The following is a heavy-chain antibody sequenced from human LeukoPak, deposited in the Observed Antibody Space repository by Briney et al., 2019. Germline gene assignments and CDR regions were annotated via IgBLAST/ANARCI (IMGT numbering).Heavy chain of an antibody. CDR1: GFTFSSYA. Sequence: GGSLRLSCAASGFTFSSYAMHWVRQAPGKGLEWVAVISYDGSNKYYADSVKGRFTISRGNSKNTLYLQMNSLRAEDTAVYYCAKSGGDSGSSLGYWGQGTLVTVSS. J-gene: IGHJ4*02. D-gene: IGHD1-26*01. V-gene: IGHV3-30*18. CDR2: ISYDGSNK. CDR3: AKSGGDSGSSLGY.